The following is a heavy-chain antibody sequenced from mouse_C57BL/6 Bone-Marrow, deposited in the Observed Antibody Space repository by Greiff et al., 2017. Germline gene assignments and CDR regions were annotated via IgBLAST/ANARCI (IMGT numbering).Heavy chain of an antibody. CDR3: ERKDWDDYAMDY. J-gene: IGHJ4*01. CDR1: GYTFTSYW. CDR2: IDPSDSYT. V-gene: IGHV1-69*01. D-gene: IGHD4-1*01. Sequence: VQLQQPGAELVMPGASVKLSCKASGYTFTSYWMHWVKQRPGQGLEWIGEIDPSDSYTNYNQKFKGKSTLTVDKSSSTAYMQLSSLTSEDSAVYDCERKDWDDYAMDYWGQGTSVTVSS.